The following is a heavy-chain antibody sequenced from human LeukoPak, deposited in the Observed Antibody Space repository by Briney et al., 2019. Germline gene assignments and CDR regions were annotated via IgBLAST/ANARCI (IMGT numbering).Heavy chain of an antibody. J-gene: IGHJ6*02. CDR1: GYTFTSYG. Sequence: ASVKVSCKASGYTFTSYGISWVRQAPGQGLEWMGWINPNSGGTNYAQKFQGWVTMTRDTSTSTVYMELSSLRSEDTAVYYCAYGMDVWGQGTTVTVSS. CDR3: AYGMDV. CDR2: INPNSGGT. V-gene: IGHV1-2*04.